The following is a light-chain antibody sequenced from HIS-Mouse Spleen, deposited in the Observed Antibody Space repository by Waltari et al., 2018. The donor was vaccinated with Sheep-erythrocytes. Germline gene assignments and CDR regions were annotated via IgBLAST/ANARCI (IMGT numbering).Light chain of an antibody. Sequence: QSALTQPPSASGSPGQSVTISCTGTSIDVGGYNYVSWYPQHPGKAPKLMIYEVSKRPSGVPDRFSGSKSGNTASLTVSGLQAEDEADYYCSSYAGSNFWVFGGGTKLTVL. CDR1: SIDVGGYNY. CDR3: SSYAGSNFWV. V-gene: IGLV2-8*01. CDR2: EVS. J-gene: IGLJ3*02.